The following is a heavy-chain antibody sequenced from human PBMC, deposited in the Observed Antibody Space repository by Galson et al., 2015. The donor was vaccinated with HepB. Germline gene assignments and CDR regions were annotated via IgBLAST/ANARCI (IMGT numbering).Heavy chain of an antibody. CDR3: VRSGDFSGYSSR. V-gene: IGHV3-73*01. CDR2: IRTKATNFAA. Sequence: LRLSCAASGFIFSGSAIHWVRQASGKGPEWIGHIRTKATNFAALYVPSLKGRFTISRDDSKNLAYLHMRSLKTDDTAVYYCVRSGDFSGYSSRWGQGTLVTVSS. CDR1: GFIFSGSA. J-gene: IGHJ4*02. D-gene: IGHD6-13*01.